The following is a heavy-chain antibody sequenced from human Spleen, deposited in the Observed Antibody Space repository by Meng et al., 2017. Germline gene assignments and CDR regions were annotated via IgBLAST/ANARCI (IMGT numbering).Heavy chain of an antibody. CDR2: INHSGST. Sequence: QVQPPLGGGRMLKASGTLSLNCVFSVCSCSDFYWSRIRQPPGKGLMWFRDINHSGSTNYNPSLESRATISVDTSQNNLSLKLSSVTAADSAVYYCARGPTTMANDFDYWGQGTLVTVSS. D-gene: IGHD4-11*01. CDR3: ARGPTTMANDFDY. CDR1: VCSCSDFY. J-gene: IGHJ4*02. V-gene: IGHV4-34*01.